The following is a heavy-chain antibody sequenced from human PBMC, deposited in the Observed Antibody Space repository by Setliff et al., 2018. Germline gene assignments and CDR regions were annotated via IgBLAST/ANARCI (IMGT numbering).Heavy chain of an antibody. J-gene: IGHJ6*02. CDR2: IIPILETT. V-gene: IGHV1-69*11. CDR3: ARDASFGFDV. CDR1: GGAFSNYG. Sequence: SVKVSCKVSGGAFSNYGLSWVRQAPGQGLLWMGRIIPILETTNYAQNFQGRVSITADESTRTAYMELSSLTFEDTAVYYCARDASFGFDVWGPGITVTVSS. D-gene: IGHD2-2*01.